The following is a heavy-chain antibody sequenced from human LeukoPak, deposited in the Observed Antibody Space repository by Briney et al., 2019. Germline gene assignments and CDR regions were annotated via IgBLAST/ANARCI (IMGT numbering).Heavy chain of an antibody. CDR1: GGSISSSSYY. V-gene: IGHV4-39*07. J-gene: IGHJ6*03. CDR2: IYFSGST. D-gene: IGHD3-10*01. Sequence: PSETLSLTCTVSGGSISSSSYYWGWIRQPPGKGLEWIGSIYFSGSTNYNPSLKSRVTISVDASKNQFSLKLNSVTAADTAVYYCARGSVLLSMDVWGKGTTVTISS. CDR3: ARGSVLLSMDV.